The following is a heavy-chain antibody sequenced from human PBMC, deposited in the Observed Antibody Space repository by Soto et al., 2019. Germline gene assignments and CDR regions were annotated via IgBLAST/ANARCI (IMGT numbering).Heavy chain of an antibody. CDR1: GYTFTSHD. Sequence: QVQLVQSGAEVKKPGASVKVSCKASGYTFTSHDINWVRQATGQGLEWMGWMNPNSGNTGYAQKFQGRVTMTRNTSISTAYMELSSLRSDDTAVYSCARWDYGVYARFDFWGQGTLVTVSS. CDR3: ARWDYGVYARFDF. V-gene: IGHV1-8*01. D-gene: IGHD4-17*01. J-gene: IGHJ4*02. CDR2: MNPNSGNT.